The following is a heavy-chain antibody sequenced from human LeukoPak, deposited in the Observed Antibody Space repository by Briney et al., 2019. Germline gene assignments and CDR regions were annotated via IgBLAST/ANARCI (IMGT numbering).Heavy chain of an antibody. V-gene: IGHV4-34*01. CDR1: GGSLSGYY. CDR2: INHSGST. CDR3: ARGRGAAEFHYYYGLDV. Sequence: SETLSLTCAVYGGSLSGYYWSWIRQPPGKGLEWIGEINHSGSTNYNPSLKSRVTISVDTSKNQFSLKLSSVTAADTAVYYCARGRGAAEFHYYYGLDVWGQGTTVTVSS. J-gene: IGHJ6*02. D-gene: IGHD6-13*01.